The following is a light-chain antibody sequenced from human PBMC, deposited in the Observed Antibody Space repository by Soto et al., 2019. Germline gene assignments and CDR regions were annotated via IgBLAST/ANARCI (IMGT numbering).Light chain of an antibody. CDR1: QSVSSN. CDR2: GAS. J-gene: IGKJ2*01. CDR3: QQFDDESPSYT. V-gene: IGKV3-15*01. Sequence: VMTQSPATLSVSPGGRATLSCRASQSVSSNLVWYQQKPGQPPRLLIYGASSRATGVPGRFSGSGSGTEFTLTISSLQSEDSAVYYCQQFDDESPSYTFGQGTKLEIK.